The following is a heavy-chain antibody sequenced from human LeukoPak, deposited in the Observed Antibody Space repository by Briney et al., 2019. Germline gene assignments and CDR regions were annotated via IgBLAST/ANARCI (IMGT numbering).Heavy chain of an antibody. D-gene: IGHD6-13*01. CDR3: ARAFGAAAWGA. V-gene: IGHV3-53*01. CDR1: GFTVSSNY. Sequence: GGSLRLSCAASGFTVSSNYMSWVRQAPGKGLEWVSVIYSGGSTYYADSVKGRFTISRDNSKNTLYLQMNSLRAEDTAVYYCARAFGAAAWGAWGQGTLVTVSS. CDR2: IYSGGST. J-gene: IGHJ5*02.